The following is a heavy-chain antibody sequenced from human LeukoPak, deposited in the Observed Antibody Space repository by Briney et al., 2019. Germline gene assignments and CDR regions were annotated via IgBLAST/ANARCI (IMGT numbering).Heavy chain of an antibody. J-gene: IGHJ6*04. Sequence: GGSLRLSCAASGFTFSNSAMTWVRQAPGQGLEWVAYISSTGNTVHYAGSVKGRFTISRDNAKNSLYLQMNRLRAEDTAVYYCTKETPQMDVWGKGTTVTVSS. CDR1: GFTFSNSA. CDR2: ISSTGNTV. V-gene: IGHV3-48*03. D-gene: IGHD2-15*01. CDR3: TKETPQMDV.